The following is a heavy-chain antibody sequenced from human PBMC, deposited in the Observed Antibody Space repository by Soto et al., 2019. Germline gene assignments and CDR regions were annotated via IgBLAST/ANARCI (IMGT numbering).Heavy chain of an antibody. CDR1: GYTFTGYY. CDR2: INPNSGGT. CDR3: ARESSYGGNPSGFDY. Sequence: VASVKVSCKASGYTFTGYYMHWVRQAPGQGLEWMGWINPNSGGTNYAQKFQGWVTMTRDTSISTAYMELSRLRSDDTAVYYCARESSYGGNPSGFDYWGQGTLVTVSS. V-gene: IGHV1-2*04. J-gene: IGHJ4*02. D-gene: IGHD4-17*01.